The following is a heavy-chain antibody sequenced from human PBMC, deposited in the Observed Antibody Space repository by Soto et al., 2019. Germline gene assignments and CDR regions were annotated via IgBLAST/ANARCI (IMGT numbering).Heavy chain of an antibody. Sequence: PSETLSLTCTVSGDSISTNSYSWGWIRQPPGKGLEWIGEINDSGSTDYNPSLKSRVTVSVDTSKNQFSLKLSSVTAADTAVYYCARPDGYNSFDYWGQGTLVTVSS. J-gene: IGHJ4*02. CDR3: ARPDGYNSFDY. CDR2: INDSGST. V-gene: IGHV4-39*07. D-gene: IGHD1-1*01. CDR1: GDSISTNSYS.